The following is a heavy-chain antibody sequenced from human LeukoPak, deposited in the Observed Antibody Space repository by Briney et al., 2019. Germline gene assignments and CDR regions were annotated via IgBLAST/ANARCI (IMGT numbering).Heavy chain of an antibody. J-gene: IGHJ4*02. D-gene: IGHD1-1*01. Sequence: RASVNLSCKASGFVFTGYGFTWVRQAPGQGLEWMGWISANDGKIHYSERHQGRVTMSTDTVTSTVYMELRSLRSDDTAVYYCARELHVERDDYWGQGTLVTVSS. CDR2: ISANDGKI. CDR1: GFVFTGYG. V-gene: IGHV1-18*01. CDR3: ARELHVERDDY.